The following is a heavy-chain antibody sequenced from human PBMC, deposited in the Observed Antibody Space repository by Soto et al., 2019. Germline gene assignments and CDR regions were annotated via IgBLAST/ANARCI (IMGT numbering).Heavy chain of an antibody. CDR3: ARGLRVATYDFWSGYYSSSRYFDY. V-gene: IGHV4-34*01. Sequence: SETLSLTCAVYGGSFSGYYWSWIRQPPGKGLEWIGEINHSGSTNYNPSLKSRVTISVDTSKNQFSLKLSSVTAADTAVYYCARGLRVATYDFWSGYYSSSRYFDYWGQGTLVTVSS. D-gene: IGHD3-3*01. J-gene: IGHJ4*02. CDR2: INHSGST. CDR1: GGSFSGYY.